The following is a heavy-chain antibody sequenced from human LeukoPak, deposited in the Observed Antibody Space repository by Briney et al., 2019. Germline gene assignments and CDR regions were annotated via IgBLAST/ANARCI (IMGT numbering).Heavy chain of an antibody. V-gene: IGHV3-9*01. Sequence: GGSLRLSCAASGFTFDDYAMHWVRQAPGKGLEWVSGISWNSGSIGYADSVKGRFTISRDNAKNSLYLQMNSLRAEGTALYYCAKVSESTHFDYWGQGTLVTVSS. J-gene: IGHJ4*02. CDR3: AKVSESTHFDY. CDR1: GFTFDDYA. CDR2: ISWNSGSI.